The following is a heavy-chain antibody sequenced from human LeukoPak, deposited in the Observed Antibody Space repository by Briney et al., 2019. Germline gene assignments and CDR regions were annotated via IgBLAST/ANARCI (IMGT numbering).Heavy chain of an antibody. D-gene: IGHD2-21*01. J-gene: IGHJ4*02. V-gene: IGHV1-46*01. Sequence: GASVKVSCKASGYTFTSYHMHWVRQAPGQGLEWMGIINPSGCSTSYAQKFQGRVTMTRDTSTSTVYMELSSLRSEDTAVYYCARAPFNSPFDYWGQGPLVTVSS. CDR2: INPSGCST. CDR1: GYTFTSYH. CDR3: ARAPFNSPFDY.